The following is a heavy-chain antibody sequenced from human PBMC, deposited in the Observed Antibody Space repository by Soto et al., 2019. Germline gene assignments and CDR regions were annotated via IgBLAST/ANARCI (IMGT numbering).Heavy chain of an antibody. CDR1: GGSISSYY. CDR3: ARHYSGHTHVDY. V-gene: IGHV4-59*08. Sequence: SETLSLTCTVSGGSISSYYWSWIRQPPGKGLEWIGYIYYSGSTNYNPSLKSRVTISGDTSKNLFSLKLTSVTAADTAVYYCARHYSGHTHVDYWGQGTLVTVSS. J-gene: IGHJ4*02. CDR2: IYYSGST. D-gene: IGHD5-12*01.